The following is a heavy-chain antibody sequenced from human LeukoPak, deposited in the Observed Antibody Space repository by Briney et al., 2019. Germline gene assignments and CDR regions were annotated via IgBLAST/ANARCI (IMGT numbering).Heavy chain of an antibody. J-gene: IGHJ4*02. Sequence: GGSLRLSCAASGFTFSHYWMAWVSQAPRKGTEWVANVKQDESSKFYADSVKGRFTISRDNAKNSLYLQMNGLRVEDTALYYCVRDYDGDLDYWGQGTLVTVSS. CDR1: GFTFSHYW. CDR2: VKQDESSK. CDR3: VRDYDGDLDY. V-gene: IGHV3-7*01. D-gene: IGHD4-23*01.